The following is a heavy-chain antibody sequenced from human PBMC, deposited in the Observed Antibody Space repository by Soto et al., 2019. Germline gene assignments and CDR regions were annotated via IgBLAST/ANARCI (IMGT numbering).Heavy chain of an antibody. V-gene: IGHV1-18*01. Sequence: VKSGPEVRKPGASVKVSCEASGYTFTTSGISWVRQVTGQGLEWMGWISTYNGDTNSAQNFQGRVLMTADTSTGTAYMELMSLKSDDTAVYYCARQGSWPYYYYGLDVWGQGTTVTVSS. D-gene: IGHD1-26*01. CDR3: ARQGSWPYYYYGLDV. CDR1: GYTFTTSG. CDR2: ISTYNGDT. J-gene: IGHJ6*02.